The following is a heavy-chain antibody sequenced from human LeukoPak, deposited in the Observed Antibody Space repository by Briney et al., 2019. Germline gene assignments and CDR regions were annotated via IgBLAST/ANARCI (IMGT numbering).Heavy chain of an antibody. D-gene: IGHD3-10*01. CDR3: ARGPRYYYGSGSYYRANYYYYGMDV. V-gene: IGHV4-59*12. CDR1: GGSISSYY. J-gene: IGHJ6*02. Sequence: SETLSLTCTVSGGSISSYYWSWIRQPPGKGLEWIGNIYYSGSTNYNPSLKSRVTISVDTSKNQYSLKLSSVTAADTAVYYCARGPRYYYGSGSYYRANYYYYGMDVWGQGTTVTVSS. CDR2: IYYSGST.